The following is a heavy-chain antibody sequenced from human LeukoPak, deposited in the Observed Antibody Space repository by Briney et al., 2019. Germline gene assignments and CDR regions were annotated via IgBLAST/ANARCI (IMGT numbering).Heavy chain of an antibody. Sequence: GGSLRLSCAASGFTFSSYWMHWVRQAPGMGLVWVSRINTDGSDTSYADSVKGRFTISRDNAKNTLYLQMNSLKVEDTAVYYCARDWGSVNWGQGTLVTVSS. D-gene: IGHD3-10*01. CDR1: GFTFSSYW. CDR3: ARDWGSVN. J-gene: IGHJ4*02. V-gene: IGHV3-74*01. CDR2: INTDGSDT.